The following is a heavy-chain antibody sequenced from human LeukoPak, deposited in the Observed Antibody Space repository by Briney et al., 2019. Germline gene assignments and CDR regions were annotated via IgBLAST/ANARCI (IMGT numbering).Heavy chain of an antibody. CDR2: INPSGGST. D-gene: IGHD4-17*01. V-gene: IGHV1-46*01. CDR1: GYTFTSYY. Sequence: GASVKVSCKASGYTFTSYYIHWVRQAPGQGLEWMGIINPSGGSTSYAQKLQGRVTMTRDTSTSTVYMELSSLRSEDTAVYYCATKTTVTSPFDIWGQGTMVTVSS. J-gene: IGHJ3*02. CDR3: ATKTTVTSPFDI.